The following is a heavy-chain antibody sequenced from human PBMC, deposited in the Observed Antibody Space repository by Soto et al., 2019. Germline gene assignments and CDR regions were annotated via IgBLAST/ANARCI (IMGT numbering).Heavy chain of an antibody. CDR3: ETSYGSGYRAFDY. CDR1: GDTFSFYS. CDR2: VNPILSMS. J-gene: IGHJ4*02. V-gene: IGHV1-69*04. Sequence: QVQLVQSGAEVKRPGSSVKVSCKASGDTFSFYSINWVRQAPGLGLEWMGRVNPILSMSNYAQRFQGRVTMTADKSTSTAYMEISGLRSEDTAMYYCETSYGSGYRAFDYWGQGALVTVSS. D-gene: IGHD3-10*01.